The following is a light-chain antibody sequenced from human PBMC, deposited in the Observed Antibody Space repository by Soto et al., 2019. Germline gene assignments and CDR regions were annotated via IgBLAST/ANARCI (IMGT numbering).Light chain of an antibody. J-gene: IGLJ1*01. Sequence: QSALTQPASVSGSPGQSITISCTGTSSDVGGYNYVSWYQQHPGKAPKFIIYDVSNRPSGVSNRFSGSKSGNTASLTISGPQAEDEADYYCSSYTTSNTRQIVFGTGTKVTVL. CDR1: SSDVGGYNY. CDR2: DVS. V-gene: IGLV2-14*01. CDR3: SSYTTSNTRQIV.